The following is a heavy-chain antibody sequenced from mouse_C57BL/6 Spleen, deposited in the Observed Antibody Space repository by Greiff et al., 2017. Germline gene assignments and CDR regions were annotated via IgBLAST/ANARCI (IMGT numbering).Heavy chain of an antibody. CDR2: IYPGSGST. CDR3: ARMDYDYPLDY. CDR1: GYTFTSYW. Sequence: QVQLQQPGAELVKPGASVKMSCKASGYTFTSYWITWVKLRPGQGLEWIGDIYPGSGSTNYNEKFKSKATLTVDTSSSTAYMQLSSLTSEDSAVYYCARMDYDYPLDYWGQGTTLTVSS. J-gene: IGHJ2*01. D-gene: IGHD2-4*01. V-gene: IGHV1-55*01.